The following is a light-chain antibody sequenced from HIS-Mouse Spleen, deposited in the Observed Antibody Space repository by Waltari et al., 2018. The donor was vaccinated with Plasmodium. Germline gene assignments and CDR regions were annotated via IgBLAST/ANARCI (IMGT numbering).Light chain of an antibody. V-gene: IGLV2-14*03. Sequence: QSALTQPASVSGSPGQSIPISCTGTSSDVGGYNYVPWYQQHPGKAPKRMIYDVSNRPSGVSNRFSGSKSGNTASLTISGLQAEDEADYYCSSYTSSSTLVFGGGTKLTVL. CDR3: SSYTSSSTLV. CDR1: SSDVGGYNY. CDR2: DVS. J-gene: IGLJ2*01.